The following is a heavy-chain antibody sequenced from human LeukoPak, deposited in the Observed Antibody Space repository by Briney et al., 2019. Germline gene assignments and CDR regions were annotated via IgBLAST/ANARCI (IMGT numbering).Heavy chain of an antibody. CDR3: ARDGFGNPLGY. Sequence: GGSLRLSCAGSGVSFSSYWMSWVRQAPGKGLEWLANIKQDGSEKYYVDSVKGRFTISRDNAKNSLYLQMNSLRAEDTAVYYCARDGFGNPLGYWGQGALVTVSS. CDR2: IKQDGSEK. V-gene: IGHV3-7*05. D-gene: IGHD4-23*01. CDR1: GVSFSSYW. J-gene: IGHJ4*02.